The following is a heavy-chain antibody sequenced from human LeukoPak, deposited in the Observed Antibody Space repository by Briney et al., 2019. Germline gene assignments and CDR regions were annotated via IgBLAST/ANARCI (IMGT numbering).Heavy chain of an antibody. Sequence: GGSLRLSCAASGVTLSSFAMSWARQAPGKGLEWVSGISGSGGSTYYADSVKGRFTISRDNSKNTLYLQMNSLRAEDTAVYYCAKGQTTTRYDYFDYWGQGTLVTVSS. J-gene: IGHJ4*02. V-gene: IGHV3-23*01. D-gene: IGHD1-1*01. CDR3: AKGQTTTRYDYFDY. CDR2: ISGSGGST. CDR1: GVTLSSFA.